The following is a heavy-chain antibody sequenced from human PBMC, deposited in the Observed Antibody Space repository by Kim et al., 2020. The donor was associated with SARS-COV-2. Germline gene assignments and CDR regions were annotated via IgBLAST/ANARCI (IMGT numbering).Heavy chain of an antibody. CDR3: ARSVGYSSSWYGY. Sequence: SETLSLTCTVSGGSISSGGYYWSWIRQHPGKGLEWIGYIYYSGSTYYNPSLKSRVTISVDTSKNQFSLKLSSVTAADTAVYYCARSVGYSSSWYGYWGQGTLVTVSS. V-gene: IGHV4-31*03. CDR2: IYYSGST. D-gene: IGHD6-13*01. J-gene: IGHJ4*02. CDR1: GGSISSGGYY.